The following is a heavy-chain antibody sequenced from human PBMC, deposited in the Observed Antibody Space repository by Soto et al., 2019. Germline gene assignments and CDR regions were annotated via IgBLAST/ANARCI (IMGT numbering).Heavy chain of an antibody. Sequence: SVKVSCKASGGIHSSLTFSWVRQAPGQGLEWMGGILPLSGTPKYAQKFQDRLTITADEYRATTYMELSSLTSEDTAIYYCARVGSRDAYNYVLDYWGQGTLVTVSS. CDR2: ILPLSGTP. CDR3: ARVGSRDAYNYVLDY. V-gene: IGHV1-69*13. D-gene: IGHD1-1*01. J-gene: IGHJ4*02. CDR1: GGIHSSLT.